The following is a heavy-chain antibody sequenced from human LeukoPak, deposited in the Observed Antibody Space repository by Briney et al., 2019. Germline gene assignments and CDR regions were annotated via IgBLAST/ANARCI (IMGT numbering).Heavy chain of an antibody. D-gene: IGHD2-15*01. Sequence: GGSLRLSCAASGFTFSSYSMNWVRQAPGKGLEWVSSISSSSSYIYYADSVKGRFTISRDNAKNSLYLQMNSLRAEDTAVYYCAKDMSGQWSFDYWGQGTPVTVSS. CDR3: AKDMSGQWSFDY. CDR2: ISSSSSYI. V-gene: IGHV3-21*01. J-gene: IGHJ4*02. CDR1: GFTFSSYS.